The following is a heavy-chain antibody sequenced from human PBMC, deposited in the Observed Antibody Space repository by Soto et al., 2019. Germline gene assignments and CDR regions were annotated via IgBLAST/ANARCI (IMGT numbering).Heavy chain of an antibody. D-gene: IGHD3-22*01. V-gene: IGHV1-69*13. CDR1: GGTFSSYA. CDR2: IIPIFGTA. Sequence: SVKVSCKASGGTFSSYAISWVRQAPGQGLEWMGGIIPIFGTANYAQKFQGRVTITADESTSTAYMELSSLRSEDTAVYYCARGDYYDSSGYKGGGSYYGMDVWGQGTTVTVYS. CDR3: ARGDYYDSSGYKGGGSYYGMDV. J-gene: IGHJ6*02.